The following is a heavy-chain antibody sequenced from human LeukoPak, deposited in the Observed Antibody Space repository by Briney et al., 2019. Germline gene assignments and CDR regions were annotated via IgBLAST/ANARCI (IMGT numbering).Heavy chain of an antibody. Sequence: PSETLSLTCTVSGGSISSYYWSWIRQPPGKGLEWIGYIYYSGSTNYNPSLKSRVTISVDTSKNQFSLKLSSVTAADTAVYYCARDYSSSWYWGAFDIWGQGTMVTVSS. CDR3: ARDYSSSWYWGAFDI. CDR2: IYYSGST. CDR1: GGSISSYY. D-gene: IGHD6-13*01. V-gene: IGHV4-59*01. J-gene: IGHJ3*02.